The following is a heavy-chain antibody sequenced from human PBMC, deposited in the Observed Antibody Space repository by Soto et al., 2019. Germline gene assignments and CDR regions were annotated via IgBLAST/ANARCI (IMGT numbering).Heavy chain of an antibody. CDR1: GGSISSYY. J-gene: IGHJ5*02. D-gene: IGHD3-16*01. CDR3: ARGGLYLWGDHWFDP. CDR2: IYYSGST. V-gene: IGHV4-59*01. Sequence: QVQLQESGPGLVKPSETLSLTCTVSGGSISSYYWSWIRQPPGKGLEWIGYIYYSGSTNYNPSLKSRVTISVDTSKNQFSLKLSSVTAADTAVYYCARGGLYLWGDHWFDPWGQGTLVTVSS.